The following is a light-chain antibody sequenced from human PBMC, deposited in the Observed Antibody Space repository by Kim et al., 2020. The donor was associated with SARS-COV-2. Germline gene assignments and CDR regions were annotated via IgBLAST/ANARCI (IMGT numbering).Light chain of an antibody. Sequence: AVGKASRTTCGGNNIESKSVHWYQQKPGQAPVLVIYYDSDRHSGIPERFSGSNSENTATLTISRVEAGDEADYYCQVWDSSSDHRVFGGGTQLTVL. CDR1: NIESKS. V-gene: IGLV3-21*04. CDR2: YDS. CDR3: QVWDSSSDHRV. J-gene: IGLJ3*02.